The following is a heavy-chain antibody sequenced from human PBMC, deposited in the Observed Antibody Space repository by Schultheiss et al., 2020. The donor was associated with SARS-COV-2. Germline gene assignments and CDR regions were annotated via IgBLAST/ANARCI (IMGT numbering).Heavy chain of an antibody. V-gene: IGHV3-33*01. CDR3: ARGYYDFWSGFDY. Sequence: GESLKISCAASGFTFSSYGMHWVRQAPGKGLEWVAVIWYDGSNKYYADSVKGRFTISRDNSKNTLYLQMNSLRAEDTAVYYCARGYYDFWSGFDYWGQGTLVTVSS. CDR2: IWYDGSNK. CDR1: GFTFSSYG. J-gene: IGHJ4*02. D-gene: IGHD3-3*01.